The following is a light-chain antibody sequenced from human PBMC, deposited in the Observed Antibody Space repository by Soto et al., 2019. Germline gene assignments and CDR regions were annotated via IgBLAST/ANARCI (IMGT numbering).Light chain of an antibody. Sequence: TQSPATLSVSPGERATLSCRASQSVSSNLAWYQQKPGQAPRLLIYGASTRAPGVPARFSGSGSGTEFTLTISSLQSEDFAVYYCHQYNNWWTFGQGTKVEVK. V-gene: IGKV3-15*01. CDR2: GAS. CDR3: HQYNNWWT. J-gene: IGKJ1*01. CDR1: QSVSSN.